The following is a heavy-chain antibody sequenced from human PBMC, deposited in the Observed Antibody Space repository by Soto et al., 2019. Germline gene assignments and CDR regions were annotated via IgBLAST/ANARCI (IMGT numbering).Heavy chain of an antibody. V-gene: IGHV4-59*01. Sequence: SETLSLTCTVSGGSINSYFWSWIRQSPGKGLEWIGHIYYSGSTCYSPSLKSRVSISVDTSKNQFSLEVHSVTAADTAVYYCARAGTSMVQFDYWGQGTLVTVSS. D-gene: IGHD3-10*01. CDR3: ARAGTSMVQFDY. J-gene: IGHJ4*02. CDR2: IYYSGST. CDR1: GGSINSYF.